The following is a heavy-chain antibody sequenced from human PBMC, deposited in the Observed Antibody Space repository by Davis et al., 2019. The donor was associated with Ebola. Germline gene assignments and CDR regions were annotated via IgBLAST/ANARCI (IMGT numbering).Heavy chain of an antibody. Sequence: MPSETLSLTCTVSGGSISSGDYYWSWIRQPPGKGLEWIGYIYYSGSTYYNPSLKSRVTISVDTSKNQFSLKLSSVTAADTAVYYCARVVVAATFDYWGQGTLVTVSS. CDR3: ARVVVAATFDY. CDR2: IYYSGST. J-gene: IGHJ4*02. D-gene: IGHD2-15*01. CDR1: GGSISSGDYY. V-gene: IGHV4-30-4*01.